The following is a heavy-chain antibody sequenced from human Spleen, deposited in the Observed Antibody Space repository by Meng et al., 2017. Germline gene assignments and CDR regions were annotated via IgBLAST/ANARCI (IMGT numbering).Heavy chain of an antibody. V-gene: IGHV4-34*01. CDR3: AHSRLYSSGWTFYYYYGMDA. Sequence: SETLSLTCAVYGGSFSGYYWSWIRQPPGKGLEWIGEINHSGSTNYNPSLKSRVTISVDTSKNQFSLKLRSVTAADTAVYYCAHSRLYSSGWTFYYYYGMDAWGQGTTVTVSS. D-gene: IGHD6-19*01. J-gene: IGHJ6*02. CDR1: GGSFSGYY. CDR2: INHSGST.